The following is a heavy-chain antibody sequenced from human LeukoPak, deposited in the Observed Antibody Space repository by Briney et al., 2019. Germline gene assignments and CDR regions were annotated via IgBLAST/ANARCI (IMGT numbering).Heavy chain of an antibody. J-gene: IGHJ6*03. Sequence: SETLSLTCAVSGGSISSYYWSWIRQPAGKGLEWIGRIYTSGSTNYNPSLKSRVTISVDTSKNQFSLKLSSVTAADTAVYYCARIAVAGDYYYYYMDVWGKGTTVTVSS. CDR1: GGSISSYY. CDR2: IYTSGST. CDR3: ARIAVAGDYYYYYMDV. V-gene: IGHV4-4*07. D-gene: IGHD6-19*01.